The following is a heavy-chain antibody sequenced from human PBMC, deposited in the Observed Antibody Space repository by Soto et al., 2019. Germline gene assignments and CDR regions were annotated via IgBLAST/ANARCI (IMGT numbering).Heavy chain of an antibody. V-gene: IGHV3-30*18. CDR3: AKSRDDYSLYCYYGMAV. Sequence: GGSLRLSCAASGFNFSSYNMPWVRQAAGKGLEWVALILHDGSNEYYADSVKGRFTISIDNSKNTLYLQMNSLRAEDTPVYYCAKSRDDYSLYCYYGMAVWGPGTTVTVSS. J-gene: IGHJ6*02. D-gene: IGHD4-4*01. CDR2: ILHDGSNE. CDR1: GFNFSSYN.